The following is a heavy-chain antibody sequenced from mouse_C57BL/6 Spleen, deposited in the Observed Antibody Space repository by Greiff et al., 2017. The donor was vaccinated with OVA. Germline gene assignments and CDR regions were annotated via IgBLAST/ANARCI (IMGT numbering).Heavy chain of an antibody. V-gene: IGHV1-31*01. D-gene: IGHD2-3*01. CDR3: EIWGYYEGVYY. CDR2: IYPYNGVS. J-gene: IGHJ2*01. CDR1: GYSFTGYY. Sequence: EVQLQQSGPELVKPGASVKISCKASGYSFTGYYMHWVKQSHGNILDWIGYIYPYNGVSSYNQKFKGKATLTVDKYSSTAYMELRSLTSVDSAVYYCEIWGYYEGVYYWGQGTTLTVSS.